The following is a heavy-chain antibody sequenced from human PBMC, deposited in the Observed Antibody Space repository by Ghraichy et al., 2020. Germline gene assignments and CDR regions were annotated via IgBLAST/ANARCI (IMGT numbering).Heavy chain of an antibody. D-gene: IGHD3-22*01. CDR1: DGSITNSASY. V-gene: IGHV4-39*01. CDR2: VSYVGRT. Sequence: SETLSLTCTVSDGSITNSASYWGWIRQSPGKGLEWIGTVSYVGRTSYNPSLESRVTIFVDTSNKQFSLKLTSVTAADTAVYYCARQGDRSGYYHLDWFDPWGRGTLVAVSS. J-gene: IGHJ5*02. CDR3: ARQGDRSGYYHLDWFDP.